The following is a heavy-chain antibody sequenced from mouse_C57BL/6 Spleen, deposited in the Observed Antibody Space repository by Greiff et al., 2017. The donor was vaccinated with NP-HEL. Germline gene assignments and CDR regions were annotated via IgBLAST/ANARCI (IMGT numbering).Heavy chain of an antibody. D-gene: IGHD1-1*01. V-gene: IGHV1-50*01. CDR1: GYTFTSYW. Sequence: VQLQQPGAELVKPGASVKLSCKASGYTFTSYWMQWVKQRPGQGLEWIGEIDPSDSYTNYNQKFKGKATLTVDTSSSTDYMQLSSLTSEDSAVYYCARSDYGRGLDYWGQGTTLTVSS. J-gene: IGHJ2*01. CDR2: IDPSDSYT. CDR3: ARSDYGRGLDY.